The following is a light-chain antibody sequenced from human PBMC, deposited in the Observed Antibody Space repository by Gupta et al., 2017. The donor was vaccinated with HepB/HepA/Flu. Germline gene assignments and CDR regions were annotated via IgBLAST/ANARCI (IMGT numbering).Light chain of an antibody. Sequence: EIVLTQSPATLSWSPGERATLSCWASQSVSSNLAWYQQKPGQAPRLLMYGSSNSAAGIPARFSGSESGTDFTLTISRLEPEDFAVYYCQQHNTWPLTFGGGTKVEI. CDR2: GSS. V-gene: IGKV3-11*01. CDR3: QQHNTWPLT. J-gene: IGKJ4*01. CDR1: QSVSSN.